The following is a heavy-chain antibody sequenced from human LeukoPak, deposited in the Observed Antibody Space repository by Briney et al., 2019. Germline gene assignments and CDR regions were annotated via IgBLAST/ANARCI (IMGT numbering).Heavy chain of an antibody. D-gene: IGHD7-27*01. Sequence: GGSLRLSCAATGLTFDDYGMDWVRQAPGKGLEWVSDINWSGGSTDYADSVKGRFTISRDNAKNSLYLQMNSLTAEDTAFYYCVRKLNWGFDYWGQATLVTVSS. CDR1: GLTFDDYG. CDR2: INWSGGST. J-gene: IGHJ4*02. V-gene: IGHV3-20*04. CDR3: VRKLNWGFDY.